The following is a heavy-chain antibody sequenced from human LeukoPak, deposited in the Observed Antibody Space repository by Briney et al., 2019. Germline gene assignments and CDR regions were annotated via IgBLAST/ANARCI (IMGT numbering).Heavy chain of an antibody. CDR2: ISGSGDIT. CDR3: AKLDGSGSYYSGLDY. CDR1: GFTFGSYA. D-gene: IGHD3-10*01. V-gene: IGHV3-23*01. Sequence: PGGSLRLSCAASGFTFGSYAMSWVRQAPGKGLEWVSAISGSGDITKYGESVKGRFTISRDNSNTTVYLQMNSLRAEDTAIYYCAKLDGSGSYYSGLDYWGQGTLVTVSS. J-gene: IGHJ4*02.